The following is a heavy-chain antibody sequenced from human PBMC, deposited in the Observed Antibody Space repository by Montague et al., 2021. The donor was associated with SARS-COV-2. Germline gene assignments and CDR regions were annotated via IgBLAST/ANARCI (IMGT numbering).Heavy chain of an antibody. CDR3: ARGKEDFFMTVVVVTAASYSFDS. CDR1: GGSFNGYY. CDR2: INHRGSP. Sequence: SETLSLTCAVSGGSFNGYYWGWIRQPPGKGLEWVGEINHRGSPTXNPSLKSRVTISADTSKNQFSLRLTSVTAADTATYVCARGKEDFFMTVVVVTAASYSFDSWGQGTLVTVSS. V-gene: IGHV4-34*01. J-gene: IGHJ4*02. D-gene: IGHD3-22*01.